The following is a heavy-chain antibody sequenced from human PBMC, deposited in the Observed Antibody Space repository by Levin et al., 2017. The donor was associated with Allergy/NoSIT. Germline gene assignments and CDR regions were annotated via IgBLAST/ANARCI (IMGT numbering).Heavy chain of an antibody. CDR2: ISSSSSYI. D-gene: IGHD4-17*01. Sequence: GGSLLLSFAASGFTFRSYSMNWVRQAPGNVLYFVSSISSSSSYIYYADSVKGRFTISRDNAKNSLYLQMNSLRAEDTAVYYCAREGGGGDYDPPDAFDIWGQGTMVTVSS. V-gene: IGHV3-21*01. J-gene: IGHJ3*02. CDR1: GFTFRSYS. CDR3: AREGGGGDYDPPDAFDI.